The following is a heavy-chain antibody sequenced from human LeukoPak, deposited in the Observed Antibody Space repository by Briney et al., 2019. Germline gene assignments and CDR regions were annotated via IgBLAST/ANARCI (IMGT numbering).Heavy chain of an antibody. CDR1: GFTFSSYW. CDR3: AREGSNWYWYFVL. Sequence: TGGSLRLSYAASGFTFSSYWMSWVRQAPGRGLECVANIKQDGSEKYYVDSVKGRFTISRENAKSSLYLQMNSLRAEDTAVYFCAREGSNWYWYFVLWGRGTLVSVCS. CDR2: IKQDGSEK. D-gene: IGHD6-13*01. J-gene: IGHJ2*01. V-gene: IGHV3-7*01.